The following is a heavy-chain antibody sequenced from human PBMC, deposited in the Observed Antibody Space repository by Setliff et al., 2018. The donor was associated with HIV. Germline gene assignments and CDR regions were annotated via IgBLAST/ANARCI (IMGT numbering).Heavy chain of an antibody. V-gene: IGHV4-4*02. CDR2: IYHSGST. D-gene: IGHD1-7*01. CDR3: ARAALLKLPLGYYYGMDV. CDR1: GGSISSSNW. J-gene: IGHJ6*02. Sequence: SETLSLTCAVSGGSISSSNWWSWVRQPPGKGLEWIGEIYHSGSTNYNPSLKSRVTISVDKSKNHFSLKLSSVTAADTAVYYCARAALLKLPLGYYYGMDVWGRGTTVTVSS.